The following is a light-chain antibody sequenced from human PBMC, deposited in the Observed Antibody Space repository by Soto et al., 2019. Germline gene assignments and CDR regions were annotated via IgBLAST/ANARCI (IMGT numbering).Light chain of an antibody. CDR1: QGISNY. Sequence: DIQMTQSPSSLSASVGDRVTITCRASQGISNYLAWYRQNPGKVPKLLIYAAYTLQSGVPSRFSGSGSGTDFTVTMRSIQTEDVATDYWVSGTFAQGPKVEIQ. J-gene: IGKJ1*01. CDR2: AAY. CDR3: VSGT. V-gene: IGKV1-27*01.